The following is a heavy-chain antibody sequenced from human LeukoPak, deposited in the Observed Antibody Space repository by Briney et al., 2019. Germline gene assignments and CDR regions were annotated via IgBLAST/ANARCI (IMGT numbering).Heavy chain of an antibody. Sequence: PGRSLRLSCAASGFPFSSYAMHWVRQAPGKGLEWVAVISYDGSNKYYADSVKGRFTISRDNSKNTLYLQMNSLRAEDTAVYYCARERMTHYYDSSGYSHEFDYWGQGTLVTVSS. CDR2: ISYDGSNK. J-gene: IGHJ4*02. D-gene: IGHD3-22*01. CDR3: ARERMTHYYDSSGYSHEFDY. V-gene: IGHV3-30-3*01. CDR1: GFPFSSYA.